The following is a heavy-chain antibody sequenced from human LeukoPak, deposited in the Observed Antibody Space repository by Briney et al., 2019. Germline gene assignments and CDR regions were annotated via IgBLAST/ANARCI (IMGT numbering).Heavy chain of an antibody. CDR3: ARDLAVAGPGYLDY. Sequence: PGGSLRLSCSASGFIFSNYGMYWVRQAPGKGLEFVSAISSDGDNTFYADSVKGRFTISRDNSKNTLYLQMNSLRAEDTAVYYCARDLAVAGPGYLDYWGQGTLVIVSS. V-gene: IGHV3-64*04. CDR2: ISSDGDNT. CDR1: GFIFSNYG. J-gene: IGHJ4*02. D-gene: IGHD6-19*01.